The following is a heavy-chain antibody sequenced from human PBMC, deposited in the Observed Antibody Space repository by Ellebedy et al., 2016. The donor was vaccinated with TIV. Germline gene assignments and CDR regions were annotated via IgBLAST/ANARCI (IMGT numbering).Heavy chain of an antibody. CDR2: MNPNSGNT. D-gene: IGHD1-20*01. CDR1: GYTFTSYD. J-gene: IGHJ4*02. V-gene: IGHV1-8*01. Sequence: AASVKVSCMASGYTFTSYDVTWVRQATGQGLEWMGWMNPNSGNTGYAQKFQGRVTFTRNTSINTAYMELSSLRSEDTAVYYCARGFNWNDYWGQGTPVTVSS. CDR3: ARGFNWNDY.